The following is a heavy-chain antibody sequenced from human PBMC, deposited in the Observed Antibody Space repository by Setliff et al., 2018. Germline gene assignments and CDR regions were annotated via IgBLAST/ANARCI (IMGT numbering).Heavy chain of an antibody. J-gene: IGHJ4*02. CDR1: GDSISNYY. CDR2: IYVTEST. D-gene: IGHD3-22*01. V-gene: IGHV4-4*07. Sequence: SETLSLTCTVSGDSISNYYWNWIRQPAGKGLEWIGRIYVTESTKYNPSLKSRVTLSIDTSKNQFSLKLSSLTAADTAIYYCARINFYVSSGYYYAPDYWGPGTLVTVSS. CDR3: ARINFYVSSGYYYAPDY.